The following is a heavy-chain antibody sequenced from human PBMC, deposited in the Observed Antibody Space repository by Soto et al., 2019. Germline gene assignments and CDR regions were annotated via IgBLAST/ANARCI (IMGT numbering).Heavy chain of an antibody. V-gene: IGHV5-51*01. Sequence: EVQLVQSGAEVKKPGESLKISCKGSGYSFTSYWIGWVRQMPGKGLEWMGIIYPGDSDTRYSPSFQGQVTISADKSISAAYLQRSSLKASDTAMYYCSRVPDGYYYGMDVWGQGTTVTVSS. CDR2: IYPGDSDT. J-gene: IGHJ6*02. D-gene: IGHD2-2*01. CDR3: SRVPDGYYYGMDV. CDR1: GYSFTSYW.